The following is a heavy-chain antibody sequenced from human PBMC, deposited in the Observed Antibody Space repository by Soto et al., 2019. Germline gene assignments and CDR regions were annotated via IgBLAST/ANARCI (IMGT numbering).Heavy chain of an antibody. CDR2: ITGSGGIT. CDR3: ARGDSSGWTYWYFDL. CDR1: GFTFSSYA. D-gene: IGHD6-19*01. J-gene: IGHJ2*01. Sequence: EVQLLESGGDLVQPGGSLRLSCAASGFTFSSYAMSWVRQAPGKGLEWVSIITGSGGITYYADSVKGRFTISRDNFKNTLSLKMTSLRAEDTAVYYCARGDSSGWTYWYFDLWGRGTLATVSS. V-gene: IGHV3-23*01.